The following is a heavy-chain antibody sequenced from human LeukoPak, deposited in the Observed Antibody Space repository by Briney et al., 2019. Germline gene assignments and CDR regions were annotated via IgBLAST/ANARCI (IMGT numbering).Heavy chain of an antibody. V-gene: IGHV3-74*01. CDR1: GFSFSTTW. CDR3: ARAKPKNMVRGLIMRRESRYYFDY. D-gene: IGHD3-10*01. J-gene: IGHJ4*02. CDR2: IHSDGSPT. Sequence: GGSLRLSCTASGFSFSTTWMHWVRQAPGKGLVWVSRIHSDGSPTIYADSVKGRFTISRDNAKNTLYLQMNSLRAEDTAVYYCARAKPKNMVRGLIMRRESRYYFDYWGQGTLVTVSS.